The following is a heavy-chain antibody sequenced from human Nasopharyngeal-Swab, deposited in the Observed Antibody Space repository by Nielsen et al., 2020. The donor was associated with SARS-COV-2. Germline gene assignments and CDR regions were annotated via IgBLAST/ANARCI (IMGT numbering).Heavy chain of an antibody. D-gene: IGHD6-19*01. CDR1: GFTLSTYW. CDR2: INRDGSST. Sequence: GGSLRLSCAASGFTLSTYWMHWVRQAPGKGLVWASRINRDGSSTSYADSVKGRFTISRENAKNTLYLQMNSLRVEDTAVYYCARETAVAGDYYCDYWGQGTLVAVSS. V-gene: IGHV3-74*01. J-gene: IGHJ4*02. CDR3: ARETAVAGDYYCDY.